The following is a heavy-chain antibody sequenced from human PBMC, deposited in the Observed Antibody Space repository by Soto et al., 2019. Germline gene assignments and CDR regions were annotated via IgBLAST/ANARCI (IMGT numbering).Heavy chain of an antibody. J-gene: IGHJ4*02. V-gene: IGHV3-53*01. CDR2: IYSGGST. Sequence: PGGSLRLSCAASGFTISSNYMSWVRQAPGKGLEWVSVIYSGGSTYYADSVKGRFTISRDNSKNTLYLQMNSLRAEDTAVYYCARSLVEFPFFDFDLAFDYWGQGTLVTVCS. CDR1: GFTISSNY. D-gene: IGHD3-9*01. CDR3: ARSLVEFPFFDFDLAFDY.